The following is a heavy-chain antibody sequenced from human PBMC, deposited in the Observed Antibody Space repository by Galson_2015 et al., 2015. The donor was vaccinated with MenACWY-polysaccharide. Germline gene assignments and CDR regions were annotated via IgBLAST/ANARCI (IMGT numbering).Heavy chain of an antibody. J-gene: IGHJ4*02. CDR1: GFTFSSYE. Sequence: SLRLSCAASGFTFSSYEMNWVRQAPGKGLEWISFISSNGGSTYYADSVKGRLTISRDNAKNSLYLQMNSLRAEDTAFYYCARGGGSGGSCHDYWGQGTLVTVSS. CDR2: ISSNGGST. V-gene: IGHV3-48*03. D-gene: IGHD2-15*01. CDR3: ARGGGSGGSCHDY.